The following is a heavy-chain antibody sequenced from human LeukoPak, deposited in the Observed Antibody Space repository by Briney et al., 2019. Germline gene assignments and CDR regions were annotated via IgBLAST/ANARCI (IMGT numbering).Heavy chain of an antibody. V-gene: IGHV1-69*13. CDR1: GGTFSSYA. Sequence: SVKVSCKASGGTFSSYAISWVRQAPGQGLEWMGGTNPIFGTPNYSQKFQGRVRITADESTSTAYMELSSLRSEDTAVYYCARGGVADIIRGYWFDPWGQGTLVTVSS. J-gene: IGHJ5*02. CDR2: TNPIFGTP. D-gene: IGHD3-10*01. CDR3: ARGGVADIIRGYWFDP.